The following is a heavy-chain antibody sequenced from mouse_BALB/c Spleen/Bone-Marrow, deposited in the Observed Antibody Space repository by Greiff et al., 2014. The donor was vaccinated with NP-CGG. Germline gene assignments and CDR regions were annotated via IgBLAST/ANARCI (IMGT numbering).Heavy chain of an antibody. CDR2: IYPGDGDT. J-gene: IGHJ4*01. CDR1: GYTFTSYW. D-gene: IGHD1-2*01. V-gene: IGHV1-87*01. CDR3: ARRDYGIRENYYAMDY. Sequence: LQESGAELARPGASVKLSCKASGYTFTSYWMQWVKQRPGQGLEWIGAIYPGDGDTRYTQKFKGKATLTAGKSSSTAYMQLSSLASEDSAVYYCARRDYGIRENYYAMDYWGQGTSVTVSS.